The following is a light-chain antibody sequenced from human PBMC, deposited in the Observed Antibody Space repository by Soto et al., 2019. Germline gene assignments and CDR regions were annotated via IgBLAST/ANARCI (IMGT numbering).Light chain of an antibody. V-gene: IGLV2-23*02. Sequence: QSALTQPASVSGSPGQSITISCTGTSSDVGSYNLVSWYQQHPGKAPKLMIYEVSKRPSGVSNRFSGSKSGNTASLTISGLQAEGEADYSCCSYAGSSTSVFGGGTQLTVL. CDR2: EVS. CDR1: SSDVGSYNL. J-gene: IGLJ3*02. CDR3: CSYAGSSTSV.